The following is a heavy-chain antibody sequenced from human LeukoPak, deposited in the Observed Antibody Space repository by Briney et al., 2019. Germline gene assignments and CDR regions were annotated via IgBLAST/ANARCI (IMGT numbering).Heavy chain of an antibody. D-gene: IGHD1-26*01. CDR3: ARHSGTYYDFDY. J-gene: IGHJ4*02. Sequence: SETLSLTCPVSGGSISTYYWSWIRQPPGKGLEWLGYIYYSGSTNYNPSLKSRVTIPVDTSKNQFSLRLSSVTAADTAVYYCARHSGTYYDFDYWGQGTLVTVSS. CDR1: GGSISTYY. V-gene: IGHV4-59*01. CDR2: IYYSGST.